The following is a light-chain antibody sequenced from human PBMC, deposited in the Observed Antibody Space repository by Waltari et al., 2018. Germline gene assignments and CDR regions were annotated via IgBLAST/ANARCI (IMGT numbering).Light chain of an antibody. Sequence: EIVLTQSPGTLSLSPGERATLSCRASKGVSRALAWYQQNPGQAPRLLIYGASNRATGIPDRFSGSGSGTDFSLIISRLEPEDFAVYYCQHYVSLPVTFGQGTKVEIK. J-gene: IGKJ1*01. CDR2: GAS. CDR3: QHYVSLPVT. CDR1: KGVSRA. V-gene: IGKV3-20*01.